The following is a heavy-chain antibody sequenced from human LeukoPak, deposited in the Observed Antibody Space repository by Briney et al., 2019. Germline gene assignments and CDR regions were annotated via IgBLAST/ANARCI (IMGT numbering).Heavy chain of an antibody. V-gene: IGHV4-61*02. CDR3: ARAEWELGGSAFDI. J-gene: IGHJ3*02. CDR2: IYISGNT. D-gene: IGHD1-26*01. CDR1: GGSIKTPGYS. Sequence: PSETLSLTCTVSGGSIKTPGYSWTWIRQPAGKGLEWIGRIYISGNTDQSPSLKSRVTVSMDTSKNQFSLKLSSVTAADTAVYYCARAEWELGGSAFDIWGQGTMVTVSS.